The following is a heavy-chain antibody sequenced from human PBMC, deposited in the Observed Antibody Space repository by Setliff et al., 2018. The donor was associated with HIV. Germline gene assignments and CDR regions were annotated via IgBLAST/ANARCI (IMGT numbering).Heavy chain of an antibody. CDR1: GASDINYIW. V-gene: IGHV4-4*02. CDR2: IYHSGST. Sequence: SETLSLTCAVSGASDINYIWWSWVRQPPGKELEWIGEIYHSGSTNYNPSLKSRVTISLDRFKNQFSLKLTSVTAADTAVYYCASRVPAARHFDYWGQGTLVTVSS. J-gene: IGHJ4*02. CDR3: ASRVPAARHFDY. D-gene: IGHD2-2*01.